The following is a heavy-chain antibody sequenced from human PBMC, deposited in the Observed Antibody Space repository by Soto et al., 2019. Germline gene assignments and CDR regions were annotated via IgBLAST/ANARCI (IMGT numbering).Heavy chain of an antibody. D-gene: IGHD4-4*01. CDR1: GGSISSGDYY. CDR3: ARGDSNPYYYHYDGMDV. J-gene: IGHJ6*02. V-gene: IGHV4-30-4*01. Sequence: QVQLQESGPGLVKPSQTLSLTCTVSGGSISSGDYYWSWIRQPPGKGLEWIGYIYYSGSTYYNPSLKGRVTIPVDTSKNQFSLKLSSVTAADTAVYYCARGDSNPYYYHYDGMDVWGQGTTGTVSS. CDR2: IYYSGST.